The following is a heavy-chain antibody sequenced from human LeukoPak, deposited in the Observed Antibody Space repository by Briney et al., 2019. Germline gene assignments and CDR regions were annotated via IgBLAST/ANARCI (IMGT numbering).Heavy chain of an antibody. V-gene: IGHV4-34*01. CDR3: TRAVAGHPD. CDR1: GVPFSNYY. D-gene: IGHD6-19*01. Sequence: SETLSLTCAVSGVPFSNYYWSWVRQSPRQGLEWIGEINHSGYTNYNPSLKSRVTMSIDTSKNQFSLILTSVTAAEAGVYYCTRAVAGHPDWGQGTLVTVSS. J-gene: IGHJ4*02. CDR2: INHSGYT.